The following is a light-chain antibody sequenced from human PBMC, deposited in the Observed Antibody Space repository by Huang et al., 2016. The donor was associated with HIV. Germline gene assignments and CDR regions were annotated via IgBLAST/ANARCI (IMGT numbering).Light chain of an antibody. CDR2: GAS. J-gene: IGKJ4*01. V-gene: IGKV1-39*01. CDR3: QQSQSRLVT. Sequence: DIQMTQSPSSLSASVGDRVTITCRARQYIGSYLSWYRQKPGKAPELLIFGASILQSWVPSRFRCSGSATDFTLTINSLQPEDFATYFCQQSQSRLVTFGGGTRVEIK. CDR1: QYIGSY.